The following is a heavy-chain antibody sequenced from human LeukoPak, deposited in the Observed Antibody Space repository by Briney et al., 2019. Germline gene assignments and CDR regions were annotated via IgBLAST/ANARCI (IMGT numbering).Heavy chain of an antibody. Sequence: SETLSLTCTVSGGSINSNSHYWGWIRQPPGKGLEWIGTIFYSANTYYNPSLKSRVTISVDTSKNQFSLKLSSVPAADTAVYYCARHREWVPSPLDYWGQGTLVTVSS. CDR2: IFYSANT. CDR1: GGSINSNSHY. J-gene: IGHJ4*02. V-gene: IGHV4-39*01. D-gene: IGHD1-1*01. CDR3: ARHREWVPSPLDY.